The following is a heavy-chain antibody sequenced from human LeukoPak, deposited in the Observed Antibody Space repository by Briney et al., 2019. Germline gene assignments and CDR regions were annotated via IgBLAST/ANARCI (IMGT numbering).Heavy chain of an antibody. V-gene: IGHV4-31*03. D-gene: IGHD3-16*01. CDR3: ARSAPFYGTRY. Sequence: SETLSLTCSVSGGSISSGGYYWNWIRQHPGKGLESIGCIYYSGSTYYNPSLKSRATISVDTSKNQFSLKLNSVTAADTAVYYCARSAPFYGTRYWGQGTLVTVSS. CDR2: IYYSGST. CDR1: GGSISSGGYY. J-gene: IGHJ4*02.